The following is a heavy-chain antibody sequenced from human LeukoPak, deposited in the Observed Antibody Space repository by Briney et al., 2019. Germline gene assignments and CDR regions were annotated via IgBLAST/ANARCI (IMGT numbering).Heavy chain of an antibody. CDR1: GGSISSYY. CDR2: IYYSGST. Sequence: PSETLSLTCTVSGGSISSYYWSWIRQPPGKGLEWIGYIYYSGSTNYNPSLKSRVTISVDTSKNQFSLRLSSVTAADTAVYYCARALYYDSSGLGCWGQGTLVTVSS. CDR3: ARALYYDSSGLGC. J-gene: IGHJ4*02. D-gene: IGHD3-22*01. V-gene: IGHV4-59*01.